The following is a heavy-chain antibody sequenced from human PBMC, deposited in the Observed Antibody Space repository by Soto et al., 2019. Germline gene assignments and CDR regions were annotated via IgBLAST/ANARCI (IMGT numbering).Heavy chain of an antibody. CDR3: TKVLGYCSGCNCFTFDY. D-gene: IGHD2-15*01. Sequence: EVQLVESGGGLVKPGGSLRLSCAASGFPFSKAWMSWVRQVPGKGLEWVGRIKSNADGGTTDYAAPVKGRFTISSDDSRNTLYLQMNSLKTEDTAVYYCTKVLGYCSGCNCFTFDYWGQGAVVTVSS. J-gene: IGHJ4*02. CDR2: IKSNADGGTT. CDR1: GFPFSKAW. V-gene: IGHV3-15*01.